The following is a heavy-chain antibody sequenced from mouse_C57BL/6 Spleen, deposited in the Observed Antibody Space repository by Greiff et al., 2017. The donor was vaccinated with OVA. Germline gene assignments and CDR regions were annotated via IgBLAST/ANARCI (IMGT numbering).Heavy chain of an antibody. D-gene: IGHD3-2*02. Sequence: QVQLKQSGPELVKPGASVKISCKASGYAFSSSWMNWVKQRPGKGLEWIGRIYPGDGDTNYNGKFKGKATLTADKSSSTAYMQLSSLTSEDSAVYFCAREEDSSGYEDFDYWGQGTTLTVSS. V-gene: IGHV1-82*01. CDR2: IYPGDGDT. J-gene: IGHJ2*01. CDR1: GYAFSSSW. CDR3: AREEDSSGYEDFDY.